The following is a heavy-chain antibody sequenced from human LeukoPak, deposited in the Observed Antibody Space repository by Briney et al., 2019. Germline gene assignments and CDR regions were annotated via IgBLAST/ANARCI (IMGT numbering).Heavy chain of an antibody. Sequence: GESLKISFKASGYKFTSHWIGWVRQMPGKGLEWMGLIYPGDSDTRYSPSFQGQVTFSVDKSISTAYLQWRSLKAADTAIYFCARSGDTSAAGWFDPWGQGTLVTVSA. CDR3: ARSGDTSAAGWFDP. D-gene: IGHD5-18*01. CDR2: IYPGDSDT. V-gene: IGHV5-51*01. CDR1: GYKFTSHW. J-gene: IGHJ5*02.